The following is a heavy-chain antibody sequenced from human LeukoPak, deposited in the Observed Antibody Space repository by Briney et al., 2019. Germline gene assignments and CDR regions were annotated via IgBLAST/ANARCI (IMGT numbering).Heavy chain of an antibody. J-gene: IGHJ4*02. D-gene: IGHD3-22*01. V-gene: IGHV3-53*01. CDR2: IYSGGST. CDR1: GFTVSTNY. CDR3: ARDDSSGYYHDY. Sequence: GGSLRLSCAASGFTVSTNYMSWVRQAPGKGLEWVSVIYSGGSTYYADSVKGRFTISRDNSKNTLYLQMNSLRAEDTAVYYCARDDSSGYYHDYWGQGTLVTVSP.